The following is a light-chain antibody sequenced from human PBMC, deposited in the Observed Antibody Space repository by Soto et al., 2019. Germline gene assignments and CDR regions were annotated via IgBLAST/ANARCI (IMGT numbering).Light chain of an antibody. J-gene: IGLJ1*01. V-gene: IGLV2-8*01. CDR1: SSDVGGYNY. CDR2: KVN. CDR3: TSYAGGNNV. Sequence: QSALTQPPSASGSPGQSVTLSCTGTSSDVGGYNYVSWYQQNPGKVPKLMIYKVNKRPSGVPDRFSGSKSGNTASLTVSGLQAEDEADYYCTSYAGGNNVFGTGTKLTVL.